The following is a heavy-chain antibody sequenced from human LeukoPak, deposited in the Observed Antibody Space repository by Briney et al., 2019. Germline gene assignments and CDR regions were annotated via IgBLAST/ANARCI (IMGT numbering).Heavy chain of an antibody. CDR2: IKQDGSEE. CDR1: GFTFSSYW. V-gene: IGHV3-7*01. Sequence: PGGSLRLSCAASGFTFSSYWMSWVRQAPGKGLEWVANIKQDGSEEYYVDSVKGRFTISRDNAKNSLYLQMNSLRAEDTAVYYCARDPRAGGSQFGYWGQGTLVTVSS. CDR3: ARDPRAGGSQFGY. D-gene: IGHD2-15*01. J-gene: IGHJ4*02.